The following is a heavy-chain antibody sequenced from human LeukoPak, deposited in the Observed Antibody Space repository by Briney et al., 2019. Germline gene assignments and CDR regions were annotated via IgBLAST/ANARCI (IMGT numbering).Heavy chain of an antibody. CDR1: GGSISSYY. V-gene: IGHV4-59*12. CDR2: IYYSGST. J-gene: IGHJ4*02. Sequence: PSETLSLTCTVSGGSISSYYWSWIRQPPGKGLEWIGYIYYSGSTNYNPSLKSRVTISVDKSKDQFSLKLSSVTAADTAVYYCARDKGGGSYFDYWGQGTLVTVSS. CDR3: ARDKGGGSYFDY. D-gene: IGHD1-26*01.